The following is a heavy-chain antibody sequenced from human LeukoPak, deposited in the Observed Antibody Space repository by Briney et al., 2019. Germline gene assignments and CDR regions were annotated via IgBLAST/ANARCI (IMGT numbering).Heavy chain of an antibody. V-gene: IGHV1-18*01. Sequence: GASVKVSCKASGYTSTSYGISWVRQAPGQGLEWMGWISACNGNTNYAQKLQGRVTMTTDTSTSTAYMELRSLRSDDTAVYYCARVFGDSSGYYGWFDPWGQGTLVTVSS. CDR1: GYTSTSYG. J-gene: IGHJ5*02. CDR3: ARVFGDSSGYYGWFDP. D-gene: IGHD3-22*01. CDR2: ISACNGNT.